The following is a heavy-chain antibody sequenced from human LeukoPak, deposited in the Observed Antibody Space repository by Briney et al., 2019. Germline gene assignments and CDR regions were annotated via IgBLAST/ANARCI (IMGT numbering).Heavy chain of an antibody. D-gene: IGHD6-6*01. CDR3: ARDRRYSSSWCDAFDI. CDR1: GGSINSGGYY. Sequence: SETLSLTCTVSGGSINSGGYYWNWIRQSPGKGLEWIGYIFHGGNTYYNPSFKSRVTISLDRSKNQFSLKLSTVTAADTAVYYCARDRRYSSSWCDAFDIWGQGTMVTVSS. CDR2: IFHGGNT. J-gene: IGHJ3*02. V-gene: IGHV4-30-2*06.